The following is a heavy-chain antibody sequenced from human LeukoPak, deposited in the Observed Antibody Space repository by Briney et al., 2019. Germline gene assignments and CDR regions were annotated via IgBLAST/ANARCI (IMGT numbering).Heavy chain of an antibody. CDR1: GFTFNSYW. D-gene: IGHD3-16*01. V-gene: IGHV3-7*01. CDR3: ARVLGLGRFDP. Sequence: PGGSLRLSCAASGFTFNSYWMGWVRQAPGKGLEWVANINEDGSRKHYVDSVKGRFTISRDNAKNSMNLQMSSLRGEDTAVYYCARVLGLGRFDPWGQGTLVTVSS. CDR2: INEDGSRK. J-gene: IGHJ5*02.